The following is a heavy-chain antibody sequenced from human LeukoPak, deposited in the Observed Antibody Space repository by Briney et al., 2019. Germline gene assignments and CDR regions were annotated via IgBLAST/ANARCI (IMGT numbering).Heavy chain of an antibody. CDR1: GGSFSGYY. V-gene: IGHV4-34*01. Sequence: SETLSLTCVVYGGSFSGYYWSWIRQPPGKGLEWIGEINHSGSTYYNPSLKSRVTISVDTSKNQFSLKLSSVTAADTAVYYCARRNDYDFWSGHNPDAFDIWGQGTMVTVSS. CDR3: ARRNDYDFWSGHNPDAFDI. D-gene: IGHD3-3*01. J-gene: IGHJ3*02. CDR2: INHSGST.